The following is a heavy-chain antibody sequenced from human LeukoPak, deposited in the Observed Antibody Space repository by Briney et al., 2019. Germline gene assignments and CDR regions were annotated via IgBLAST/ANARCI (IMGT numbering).Heavy chain of an antibody. CDR2: IYGNSGGT. Sequence: ASVKVSCKASGYTFTGYYMHWVRQAPGQGLEWMGWIYGNSGGTNYAQKFQGRVTMTRDTSISTAYMELSRLTSDDTAVYYCARGHRFTIGVYGMDVWGQGTTVTVSS. CDR3: ARGHRFTIGVYGMDV. CDR1: GYTFTGYY. J-gene: IGHJ6*02. D-gene: IGHD3-16*01. V-gene: IGHV1-2*02.